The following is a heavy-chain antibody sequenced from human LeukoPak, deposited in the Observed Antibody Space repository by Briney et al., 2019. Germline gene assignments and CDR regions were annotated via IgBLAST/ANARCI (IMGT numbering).Heavy chain of an antibody. V-gene: IGHV3-23*01. CDR3: AKEILPLGREPLRNLDS. J-gene: IGHJ4*02. Sequence: GGSLRLSCAASGFSFSSYVMHWVRQVPGKGLEWVSSISGSSGSTYYADSVKGRFTISRDNSQNTLFLQMSSLRADDTAIYYCAKEILPLGREPLRNLDSWGQGTLVTVSS. D-gene: IGHD1-26*01. CDR1: GFSFSSYV. CDR2: ISGSSGST.